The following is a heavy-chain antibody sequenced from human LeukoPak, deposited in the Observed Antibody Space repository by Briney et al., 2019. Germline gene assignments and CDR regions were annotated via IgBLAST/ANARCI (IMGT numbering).Heavy chain of an antibody. V-gene: IGHV3-11*04. CDR2: IGSSGSTI. J-gene: IGHJ4*02. Sequence: LSLTCTVSGVSISSSNSYWGWVRQTPGKGLEWVSCIGSSGSTIYYADSVKGRFTISRDNGKNSLYLHMNSLRAEDTAVYYCARSLLGQWLVRRSFDYWGQGTLVTVSS. CDR1: GVSISSSNSY. CDR3: ARSLLGQWLVRRSFDY. D-gene: IGHD6-19*01.